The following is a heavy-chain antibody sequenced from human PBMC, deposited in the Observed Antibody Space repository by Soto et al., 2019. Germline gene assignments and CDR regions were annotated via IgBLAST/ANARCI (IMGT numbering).Heavy chain of an antibody. J-gene: IGHJ4*02. CDR1: SGSIINNY. Sequence: QVQLQGSGPRLVKPSETLSLTCTVSSGSIINNYWSWIRQPPGKGLEWIAYIYYSGSTYYNPSLQSRVILSVDTSKNQFSLNLNSVTAADTAVYYCARHANWVTSDWGQGTLVTVSS. CDR2: IYYSGST. D-gene: IGHD5-18*01. V-gene: IGHV4-59*08. CDR3: ARHANWVTSD.